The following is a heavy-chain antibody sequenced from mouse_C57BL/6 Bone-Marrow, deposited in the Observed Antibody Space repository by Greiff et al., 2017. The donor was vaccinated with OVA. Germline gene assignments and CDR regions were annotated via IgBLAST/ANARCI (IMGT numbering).Heavy chain of an antibody. CDR2: IWWDDDK. V-gene: IGHV8-8*01. CDR1: GFSLSTFGMG. J-gene: IGHJ1*03. CDR3: ARIEGYGNHVYWYFDV. Sequence: QVTLKESGPGILQPSQTLSLTCSFSGFSLSTFGMGVGWIRQPSGKGLEWLAHIWWDDDKYYNPALKSRLTISKDTSKNQVFLKIANVDTADTATYYCARIEGYGNHVYWYFDVWGTGTTVTVSS. D-gene: IGHD2-10*02.